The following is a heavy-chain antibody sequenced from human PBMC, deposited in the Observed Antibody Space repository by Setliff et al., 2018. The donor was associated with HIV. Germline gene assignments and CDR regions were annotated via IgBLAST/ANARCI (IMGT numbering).Heavy chain of an antibody. CDR1: GGSFSHSDW. J-gene: IGHJ5*02. CDR2: LYSTWST. CDR3: ARGRAEYVAVAVMGSWFDP. D-gene: IGHD6-19*01. Sequence: SETLSLTCTVSGGSFSHSDWWTWVRQSPGKGLEWIASLYSTWSTYYNPSLKGRVTISVDTSKNQFSLKLSSVTAADTAVYYRARGRAEYVAVAVMGSWFDPWGQGTLVTVSS. V-gene: IGHV4-39*01.